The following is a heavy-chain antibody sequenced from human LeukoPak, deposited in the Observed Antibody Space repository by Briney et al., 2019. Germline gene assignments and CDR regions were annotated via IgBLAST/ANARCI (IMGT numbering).Heavy chain of an antibody. J-gene: IGHJ4*02. D-gene: IGHD6-13*01. V-gene: IGHV3-11*01. CDR2: ISSSGSTI. CDR3: ARDRNIWYSSSWTVDY. Sequence: GGSLRLSCAASGFTFSDYYMSWIRQAPGKGLEWVSYISSSGSTIYYADSVKGRFTISRDNAKNSLYLQMNSLRAEDTAVYYCARDRNIWYSSSWTVDYWGQGTLVTVSS. CDR1: GFTFSDYY.